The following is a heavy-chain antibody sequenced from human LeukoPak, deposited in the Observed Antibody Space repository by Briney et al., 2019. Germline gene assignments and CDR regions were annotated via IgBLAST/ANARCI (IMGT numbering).Heavy chain of an antibody. V-gene: IGHV1-2*02. CDR1: GYTFTGYY. J-gene: IGHJ4*02. CDR2: INPNSGGT. Sequence: ASVKVSCKASGYTFTGYYMHWVRRAPGQGLEWMGWINPNSGGTNYAQKFQGRVTMTRDTSISTAYMELSRLRSDDTAVYYCARSDTTMVRGVITPLGYWGQGTLVTVSS. D-gene: IGHD3-10*01. CDR3: ARSDTTMVRGVITPLGY.